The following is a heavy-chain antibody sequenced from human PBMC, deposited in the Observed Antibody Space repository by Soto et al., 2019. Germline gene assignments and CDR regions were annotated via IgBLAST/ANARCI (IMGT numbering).Heavy chain of an antibody. CDR2: IHYSGST. V-gene: IGHV4-61*01. CDR1: GASVSSGSYY. Sequence: LSLTCSVSGASVSSGSYYWSWIRQPPGKGLEWIGYIHYSGSTKYNPSLKSRVIISLDTSKSQFSLNLRSVTAADTAVYYCAGDSGGDWSGYWIDPWGQGALVTVSS. D-gene: IGHD3-3*01. CDR3: AGDSGGDWSGYWIDP. J-gene: IGHJ5*02.